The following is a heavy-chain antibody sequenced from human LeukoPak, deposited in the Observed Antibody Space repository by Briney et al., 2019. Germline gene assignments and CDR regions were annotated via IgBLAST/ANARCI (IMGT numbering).Heavy chain of an antibody. J-gene: IGHJ3*02. CDR3: ARGRVTGSYTIDAFDI. D-gene: IGHD1-26*01. CDR2: ISISSTI. CDR1: GFTFSSYS. Sequence: GGSLRVSCAASGFTFSSYSMNWLRQAPGKGLEWVSYISISSTIYYADSVKGRFTISRDNAKNSLYLQMNSLRDEDTAVYYCARGRVTGSYTIDAFDIWGQGTMVTVSS. V-gene: IGHV3-48*02.